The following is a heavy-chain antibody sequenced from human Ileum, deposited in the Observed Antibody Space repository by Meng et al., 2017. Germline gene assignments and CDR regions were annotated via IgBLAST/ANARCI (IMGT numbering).Heavy chain of an antibody. CDR3: GKAPHY. CDR2: LYYSGNT. CDR1: GDSLSSGTYY. Sequence: QLQLQEARPGLVKPSETLSQPCTVSGDSLSSGTYYLGWIRQPPGKGLEWIGSLYYSGNTYYNPSLRSRVTISIDTSKNQFSLKLNSVTAADTAVYYCGKAPHYWGQGTLVTVSS. J-gene: IGHJ4*02. V-gene: IGHV4-39*07.